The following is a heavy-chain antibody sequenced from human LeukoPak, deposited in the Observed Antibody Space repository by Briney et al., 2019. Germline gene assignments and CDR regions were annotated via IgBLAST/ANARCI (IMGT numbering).Heavy chain of an antibody. Sequence: GGSLRLSCAASGFTFSDYYMSWIRQAPGKGLEWVSYISSSGSTIYYADSVKGRFTISRDNAQTSLYLQMNSLRADDTAVYYCARAPSSAWVFDYWGQGTLVTVSS. V-gene: IGHV3-11*04. CDR2: ISSSGSTI. CDR3: ARAPSSAWVFDY. J-gene: IGHJ4*02. D-gene: IGHD6-19*01. CDR1: GFTFSDYY.